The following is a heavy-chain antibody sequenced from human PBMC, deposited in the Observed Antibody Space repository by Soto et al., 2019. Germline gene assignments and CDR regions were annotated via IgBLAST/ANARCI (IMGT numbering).Heavy chain of an antibody. CDR3: ARENWQFDY. V-gene: IGHV1-2*02. CDR2: VSPNSGDT. Sequence: QVQLVQSGAEVKKSGASVKVSCKTSGYPFRDFRMHWVRQAPGQGLEWMGWVSPNSGDTNYAQEFQGRVTMTRDTSINTGYMELHSLASDDTSMYYCARENWQFDYWGQGTLITVSS. D-gene: IGHD6-19*01. CDR1: GYPFRDFR. J-gene: IGHJ4*02.